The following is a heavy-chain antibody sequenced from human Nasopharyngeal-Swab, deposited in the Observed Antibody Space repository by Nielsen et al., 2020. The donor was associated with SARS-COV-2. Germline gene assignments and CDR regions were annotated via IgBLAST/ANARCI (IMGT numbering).Heavy chain of an antibody. V-gene: IGHV3-11*04. D-gene: IGHD3-10*01. CDR3: ARDSGLYYYGSGSYNPLDY. J-gene: IGHJ4*02. CDR2: ISSSGSTK. CDR1: GFTFSDYY. Sequence: GESLKISCAASGFTFSDYYMSWIRQAPGKGLEWVSYISSSGSTKYYADSVKGRFTISRDNAKNSLYLQMNSLRAEDTAVYYCARDSGLYYYGSGSYNPLDYWGQGTLVTVSS.